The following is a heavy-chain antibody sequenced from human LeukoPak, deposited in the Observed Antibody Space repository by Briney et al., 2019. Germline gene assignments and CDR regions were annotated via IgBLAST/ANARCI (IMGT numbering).Heavy chain of an antibody. Sequence: GRSLRLSCANSGFTFSSYGMHWVRQAPGKGLEWVAVISYDGSNKYYADSVKGRFTISRDNSKNTLYLQMNSLRAEDTAVYYCAKGPIAVADYWGQGTLVTVSS. CDR2: ISYDGSNK. V-gene: IGHV3-30*18. D-gene: IGHD6-19*01. CDR3: AKGPIAVADY. CDR1: GFTFSSYG. J-gene: IGHJ4*02.